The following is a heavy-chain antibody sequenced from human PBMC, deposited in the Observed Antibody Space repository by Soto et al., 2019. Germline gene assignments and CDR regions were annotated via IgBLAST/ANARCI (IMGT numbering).Heavy chain of an antibody. V-gene: IGHV3-15*07. CDR3: TTEAYCGGDCYSGAFDI. CDR2: IKSKTDGGTT. J-gene: IGHJ3*02. CDR1: GFTFSSAW. D-gene: IGHD2-21*02. Sequence: PGGSLRLSCAASGFTFSSAWMNWVRQAPGKGLEWVGRIKSKTDGGTTDYAAPVKGRFTISRDDSKNTLYLQMNSLKTEDTAVYYCTTEAYCGGDCYSGAFDIWGQGTMLTVSS.